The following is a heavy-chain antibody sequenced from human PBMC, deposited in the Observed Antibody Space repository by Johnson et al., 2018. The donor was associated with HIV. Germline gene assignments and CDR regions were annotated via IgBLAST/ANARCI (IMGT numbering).Heavy chain of an antibody. J-gene: IGHJ3*02. Sequence: VQLVESGGGVVQPGGSLRLSCAASGFTFSSYWMSWVRQAPGKGLEWVANIKQDGSERYYVDSVKGRFTISRDNAKNSLYLQMNSLRVEDTAIYYCARAQLLADDAFNNWGQGTMVTVSS. D-gene: IGHD6-6*01. V-gene: IGHV3-7*01. CDR3: ARAQLLADDAFNN. CDR1: GFTFSSYW. CDR2: IKQDGSER.